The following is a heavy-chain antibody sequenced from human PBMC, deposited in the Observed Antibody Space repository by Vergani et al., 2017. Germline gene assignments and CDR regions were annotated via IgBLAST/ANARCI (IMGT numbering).Heavy chain of an antibody. V-gene: IGHV1-69*06. CDR1: GGTFSSYA. J-gene: IGHJ6*03. CDR3: ARCSNYHYYGFYYYYYYMDV. D-gene: IGHD4-17*01. Sequence: QVQLVQSGAEVKKPGSSVKVSCKASGGTFSSYAISWVRQAPGQGLEWMGGIIPIFGTANYAQKFQGRVPITADKSTSTAYMELSSLRSEDTAVYYCARCSNYHYYGFYYYYYYMDVWGKGTTVTVSS. CDR2: IIPIFGTA.